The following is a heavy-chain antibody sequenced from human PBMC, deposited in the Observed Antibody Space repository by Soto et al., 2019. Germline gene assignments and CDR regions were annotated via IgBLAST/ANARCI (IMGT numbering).Heavy chain of an antibody. Sequence: PGGSLRLSCAASGFTFSSYGMQWVRQAPGKGLEWVAVIWYDGNNKEYADSVKGRFTISRDNSKNTLYLQMNSLRVEDTAVYYCLTAPVVWTYWGQGTLVTVSS. V-gene: IGHV3-33*01. CDR3: LTAPVVWTY. J-gene: IGHJ4*02. CDR2: IWYDGNNK. D-gene: IGHD1-1*01. CDR1: GFTFSSYG.